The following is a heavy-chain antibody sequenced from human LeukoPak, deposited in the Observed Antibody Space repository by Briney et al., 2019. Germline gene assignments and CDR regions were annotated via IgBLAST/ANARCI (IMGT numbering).Heavy chain of an antibody. V-gene: IGHV4-59*01. CDR2: IYYSGST. CDR3: ARVEPGSGSDY. Sequence: SETLSLTCTVSGGSISSYYWSWIRQPPGKGLEWIGYIYYSGSTNYNPSLKSRVTISVDTSKNQFSLKLSSVTAADTAVYYCARVEPGSGSDYWDQGTLVTVSS. D-gene: IGHD6-19*01. J-gene: IGHJ4*02. CDR1: GGSISSYY.